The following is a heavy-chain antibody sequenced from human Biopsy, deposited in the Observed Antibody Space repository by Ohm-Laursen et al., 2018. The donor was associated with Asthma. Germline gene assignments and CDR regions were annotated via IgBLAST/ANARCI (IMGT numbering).Heavy chain of an antibody. D-gene: IGHD1-1*01. Sequence: SLRLSCAASGFTFSSYGMHWVRQAPGKGLEWVGVISKDASTQDYADSVKGRFTMARDNSKNTLDLQMNSLREEDTAVYYCVRDGTDDAFDIWGQGTVVSISS. CDR1: GFTFSSYG. CDR3: VRDGTDDAFDI. CDR2: ISKDASTQ. V-gene: IGHV3-30*03. J-gene: IGHJ3*02.